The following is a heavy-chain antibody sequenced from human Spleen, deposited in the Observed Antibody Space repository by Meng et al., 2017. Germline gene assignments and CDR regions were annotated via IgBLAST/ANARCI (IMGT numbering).Heavy chain of an antibody. J-gene: IGHJ4*02. D-gene: IGHD3-22*01. CDR3: ARTKEYYDSSFDL. Sequence: QVQLVQFGSELKKPGASVKVSCKASGYTFTTYTMHWVRQAPGQGLEWLGLINTNTGNPTYAPGFTGRFVFSLDTSISTAYLQISGLRAEDTAMYYCARTKEYYDSSFDLWGQGTLVTVSS. V-gene: IGHV7-4-1*02. CDR2: INTNTGNP. CDR1: GYTFTTYT.